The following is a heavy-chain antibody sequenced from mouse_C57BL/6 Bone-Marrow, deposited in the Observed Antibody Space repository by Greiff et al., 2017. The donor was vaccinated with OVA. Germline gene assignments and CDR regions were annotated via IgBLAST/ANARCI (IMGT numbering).Heavy chain of an antibody. CDR3: ASYDYDEVFAY. CDR1: GYTFTSYW. J-gene: IGHJ3*01. Sequence: VKLQQPGAELVKPGASVKVSCKASGYTFTSYWMHWVKQRPGQGLEWIGMIHPNSGSTNYNEKFKSKATLTVDKSSSTAYMQLSSLTSEDSAVYYCASYDYDEVFAYWGQGTLVTVSA. D-gene: IGHD2-4*01. V-gene: IGHV1-64*01. CDR2: IHPNSGST.